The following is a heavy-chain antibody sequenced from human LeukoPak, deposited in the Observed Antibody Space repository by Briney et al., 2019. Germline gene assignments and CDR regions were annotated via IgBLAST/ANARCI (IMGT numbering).Heavy chain of an antibody. CDR3: ARVGGITLALAPSPFPDYNYYYMDV. J-gene: IGHJ6*03. Sequence: HPGGTLRLSCAASGFTFSTYGMSWVRQAPGKGLEWVSGISGSGSSTYYTDLLKGRFTISRDNAKKSLYLQMNSLRAEDTAVYYCARVGGITLALAPSPFPDYNYYYMDVWGKGTTVTVSS. D-gene: IGHD3-10*01. CDR2: ISGSGSST. CDR1: GFTFSTYG. V-gene: IGHV3-23*01.